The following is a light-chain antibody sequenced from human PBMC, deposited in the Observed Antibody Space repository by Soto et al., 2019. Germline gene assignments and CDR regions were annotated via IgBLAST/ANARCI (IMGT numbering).Light chain of an antibody. J-gene: IGKJ1*01. CDR2: AAS. V-gene: IGKV1-6*01. CDR3: QQSFRIPRT. CDR1: QGIRND. Sequence: AIQMTQSPSSLSASVGDRVAITCRASQGIRNDLGWYQQKPGKAPKLLIYAASSLQSGVPSRFSGSGSGTDFTLTISSLQPEDFATYYCQQSFRIPRTFGQGTKVEI.